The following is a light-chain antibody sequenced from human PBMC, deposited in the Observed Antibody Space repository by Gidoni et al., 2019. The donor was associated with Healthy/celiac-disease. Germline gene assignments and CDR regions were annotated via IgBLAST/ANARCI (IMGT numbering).Light chain of an antibody. V-gene: IGKV3-15*01. CDR3: QQYNNWPPWT. Sequence: PGERATLSCRASQSVSSNLAWYQQKPGQAPRLLIYGASTRATGIPARFSGSGSGTEFTLTISSLQSEDFAVYYCQQYNNWPPWTFGQGTKVEIK. CDR2: GAS. J-gene: IGKJ1*01. CDR1: QSVSSN.